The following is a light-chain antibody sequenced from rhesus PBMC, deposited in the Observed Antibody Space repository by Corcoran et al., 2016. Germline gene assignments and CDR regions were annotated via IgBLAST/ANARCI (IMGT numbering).Light chain of an antibody. J-gene: IGKJ4*01. Sequence: DIQMTQSPSSLSASVGDTVTITCRARQSISSWLDWYQQKPGKAPKPLIYKASSLQSGVPSRFSGSGSGTELTLTISSLQSEDVATYYCQHNYGTLTFGGGTKVEIK. CDR3: QHNYGTLT. V-gene: IGKV1-22*01. CDR1: QSISSW. CDR2: KAS.